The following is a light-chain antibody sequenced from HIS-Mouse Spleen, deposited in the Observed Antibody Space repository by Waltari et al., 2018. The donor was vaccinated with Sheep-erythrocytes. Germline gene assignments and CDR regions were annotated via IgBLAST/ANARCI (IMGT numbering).Light chain of an antibody. V-gene: IGLV3-21*02. J-gene: IGLJ2*01. CDR1: HLGSNS. CDR2: DDS. CDR3: QVWDSSSDHVV. Sequence: SYVLTQPPSVSVAPGQTARITCGGTHLGSNSVHWYQQKSGQAPVLVVYDDSDRPSGIPERFSGSNSGNTATLTISRVEAGDEADYYCQVWDSSSDHVVFGGGTKLTVL.